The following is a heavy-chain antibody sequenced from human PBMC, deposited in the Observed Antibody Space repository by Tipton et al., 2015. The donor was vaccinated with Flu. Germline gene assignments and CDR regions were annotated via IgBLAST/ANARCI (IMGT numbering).Heavy chain of an antibody. J-gene: IGHJ4*02. D-gene: IGHD3-10*01. CDR3: ARAGGPGSLNDY. CDR1: GFTFRNYP. V-gene: IGHV3-30*04. CDR2: ISHDGNTI. Sequence: SLRLSCAASGFTFRNYPMHWVRLAPGKGLEWVAVISHDGNTIYYTDSEKGRFTISRDNSKDTLYLQMSSLRPEDTGVYFCARAGGPGSLNDYWGQGTLSPSPQ.